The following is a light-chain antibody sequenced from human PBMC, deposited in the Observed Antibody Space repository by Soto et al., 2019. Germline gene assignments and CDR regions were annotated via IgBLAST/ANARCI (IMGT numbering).Light chain of an antibody. CDR3: QQSLGSPYT. V-gene: IGKV1-39*01. CDR1: QTISTY. CDR2: AAS. J-gene: IGKJ2*01. Sequence: DIQMTQSPSALSASVGDRVTITCRASQTISTYLNWYQQKPGKAPKLLIYAASTLQSVVPSRFSGSGSGTDFTLTISSLQPEDFATYYCQQSLGSPYTFGQGTRLEIK.